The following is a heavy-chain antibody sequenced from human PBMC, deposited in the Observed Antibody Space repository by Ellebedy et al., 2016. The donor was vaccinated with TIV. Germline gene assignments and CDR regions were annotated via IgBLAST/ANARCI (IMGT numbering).Heavy chain of an antibody. CDR1: GYTFTSYA. D-gene: IGHD3-10*01. CDR2: INAGNGNT. V-gene: IGHV1-3*01. Sequence: ASVKVSCXASGYTFTSYAMHWVRQAPGQRLEWMGWINAGNGNTKYSQKFQGRVTITRDTSASTAYMELSSLRSEDTAVYYCAKAALLWFGELGGPDYWGQGTLVTVSS. J-gene: IGHJ4*02. CDR3: AKAALLWFGELGGPDY.